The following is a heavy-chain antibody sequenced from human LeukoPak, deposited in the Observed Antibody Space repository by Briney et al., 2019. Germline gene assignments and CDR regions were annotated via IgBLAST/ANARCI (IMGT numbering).Heavy chain of an antibody. Sequence: PSETLSLTCTVSGGSISSSSYYWGWIRQPPGKGLEWIGSIYYSGSTNYNPSLKSRVTISVDTSKNQFSLKLSSVTAADTAVYYCARMGIAVAGQNPSGVYYFDYWGQGTLVTVSS. CDR2: IYYSGST. D-gene: IGHD6-19*01. J-gene: IGHJ4*02. CDR1: GGSISSSSYY. CDR3: ARMGIAVAGQNPSGVYYFDY. V-gene: IGHV4-39*07.